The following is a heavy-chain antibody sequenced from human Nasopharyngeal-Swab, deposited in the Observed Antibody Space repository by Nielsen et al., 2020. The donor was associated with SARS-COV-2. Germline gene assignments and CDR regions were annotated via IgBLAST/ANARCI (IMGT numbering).Heavy chain of an antibody. J-gene: IGHJ4*02. CDR2: IWYDGSNI. CDR3: ARERYSGSYDY. D-gene: IGHD1-26*01. V-gene: IGHV3-33*01. Sequence: VRQAPGKGLEWVAVIWYDGSNIYYADSVKGRFTISRDNSKNTLYLQMNSLRAEDTAVYYCARERYSGSYDYWGQGTLVTVSS.